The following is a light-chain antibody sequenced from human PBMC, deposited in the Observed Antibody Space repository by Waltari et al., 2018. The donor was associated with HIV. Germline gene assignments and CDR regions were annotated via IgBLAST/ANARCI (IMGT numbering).Light chain of an antibody. CDR2: EDN. V-gene: IGLV3-1*01. CDR1: KLGDKY. Sequence: SYELTQPPSVSVSPGQTASITCSGDKLGDKYAYWYQQKPGQSPVLVLYEDNKRPSGIPERLSGSNSGNTATLTISGTQAMDEGDYYCQAWDGSTVVFGGGTKLTVL. CDR3: QAWDGSTVV. J-gene: IGLJ2*01.